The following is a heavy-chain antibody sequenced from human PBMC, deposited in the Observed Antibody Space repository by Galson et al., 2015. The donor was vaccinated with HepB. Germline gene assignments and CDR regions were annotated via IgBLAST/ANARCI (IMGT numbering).Heavy chain of an antibody. D-gene: IGHD3-22*01. CDR1: GGSISSSSYY. CDR3: ARDDHYYDSSGYGGTIDY. V-gene: IGHV4-39*07. CDR2: IYYSGST. Sequence: ETLSLTCTVSGGSISSSSYYWGWIRQPPGKGLEWIGSIYYSGSTYYNPSLKSRVTISVDTSKNQFSLKLSSVTAADTAVYYCARDDHYYDSSGYGGTIDYWGQGTLVTVSS. J-gene: IGHJ4*02.